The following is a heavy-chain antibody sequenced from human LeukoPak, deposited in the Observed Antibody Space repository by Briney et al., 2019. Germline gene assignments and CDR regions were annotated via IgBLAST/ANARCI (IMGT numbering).Heavy chain of an antibody. V-gene: IGHV1-69*05. CDR3: ASGYSYHNFDY. Sequence: GSSVKVSCKASGGTFSSYAISWVRQAPGQGLEWMGGIIPIFGTANYAQKFQGRVTITTDESTSTAYMELSSLRSEDTAVYYCASGYSYHNFDYWGQGTLATVSS. D-gene: IGHD5-18*01. J-gene: IGHJ4*02. CDR2: IIPIFGTA. CDR1: GGTFSSYA.